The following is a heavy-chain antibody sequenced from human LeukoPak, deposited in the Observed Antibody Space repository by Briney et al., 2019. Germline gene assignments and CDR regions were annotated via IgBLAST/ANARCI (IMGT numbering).Heavy chain of an antibody. D-gene: IGHD3-22*01. Sequence: SETLSLTCTVSGGSISSYYWSWIRQPPGKGLEWIGYIYYSGSTNYNPSLKSRVTISVDTSKNQFSLKLSSVTAADTAVYYCARVPCYDSSGYFDYWGQGTLVTVSS. V-gene: IGHV4-59*01. CDR1: GGSISSYY. J-gene: IGHJ4*02. CDR3: ARVPCYDSSGYFDY. CDR2: IYYSGST.